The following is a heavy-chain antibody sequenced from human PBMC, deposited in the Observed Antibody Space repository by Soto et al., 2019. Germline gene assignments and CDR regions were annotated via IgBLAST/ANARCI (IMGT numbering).Heavy chain of an antibody. J-gene: IGHJ4*02. CDR3: ARSITLHTPLYY. D-gene: IGHD1-20*01. CDR2: INAGNGNT. V-gene: IGHV1-3*05. CDR1: GYTFTTYA. Sequence: QVQLVQSGAEEKKPGASVKVSCKASGYTFTTYAMHWVRQAPGQRLEWMGWINAGNGNTKYSQKFQGRVTITRDTSASTAYMELSSLRSEETAVYYCARSITLHTPLYYWGQGTLVTVSS.